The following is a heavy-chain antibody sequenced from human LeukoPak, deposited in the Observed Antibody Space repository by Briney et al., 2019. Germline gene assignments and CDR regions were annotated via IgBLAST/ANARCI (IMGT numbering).Heavy chain of an antibody. CDR1: GYSISSGYY. Sequence: SETLSLTCTVSGYSISSGYYWGWIRQPPGKGLEWIGSIYHSGSTYYNPSLKSRVTISVDTSKNQFSLKLHSVTAADTAVYYCARDVRYYYDSTRAYYFDYWGQGTLVTVSS. CDR3: ARDVRYYYDSTRAYYFDY. V-gene: IGHV4-38-2*02. D-gene: IGHD3-22*01. J-gene: IGHJ4*02. CDR2: IYHSGST.